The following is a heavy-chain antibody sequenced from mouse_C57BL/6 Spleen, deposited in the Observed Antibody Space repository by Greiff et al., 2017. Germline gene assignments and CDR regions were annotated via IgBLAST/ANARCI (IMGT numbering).Heavy chain of an antibody. CDR3: ARHGDWSNYEWFAY. CDR2: ISSGGSYT. D-gene: IGHD2-5*01. J-gene: IGHJ3*01. CDR1: GFTFSSYG. V-gene: IGHV5-6*01. Sequence: EVKVVESGGDLVKPGGSLKLSCAASGFTFSSYGMSWVRQTPDKRLEWVATISSGGSYTYYPDSVKGRFTISRDNAKNTLYLQMSSLKSEDTAMYYCARHGDWSNYEWFAYWGQGTLVTVSA.